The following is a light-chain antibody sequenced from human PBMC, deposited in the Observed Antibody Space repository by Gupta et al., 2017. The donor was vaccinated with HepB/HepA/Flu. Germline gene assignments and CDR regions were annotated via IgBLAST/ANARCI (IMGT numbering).Light chain of an antibody. V-gene: IGKV1-5*03. CDR1: EGVGDW. CDR3: QQYNEAPWT. Sequence: DIQMSQSPSTLPASVGDRVTITCRASEGVGDWVAWYQQKPGNAPKLLIYRATTVESGVPSRFSGSRSGTEFTLTISSLQPDDFVIYYCQQYNEAPWTFGLGTKVDFK. J-gene: IGKJ1*01. CDR2: RAT.